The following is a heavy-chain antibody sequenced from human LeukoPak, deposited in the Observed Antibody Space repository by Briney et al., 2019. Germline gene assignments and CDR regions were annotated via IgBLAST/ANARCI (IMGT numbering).Heavy chain of an antibody. D-gene: IGHD2-15*01. CDR2: MNPNSGNT. V-gene: IGHV1-8*03. CDR3: ARPYCSGGSCSPHLNYYFYYYYVDV. CDR1: GYTFTSYD. Sequence: ASVKVSCKASGYTFTSYDINWVRQATGQGLEWMGWMNPNSGNTGYAQKFQGRVTITRNTSISTAYMELSSLRSEDTAVYYCARPYCSGGSCSPHLNYYFYYYYVDVWGKGTTVTVSS. J-gene: IGHJ6*03.